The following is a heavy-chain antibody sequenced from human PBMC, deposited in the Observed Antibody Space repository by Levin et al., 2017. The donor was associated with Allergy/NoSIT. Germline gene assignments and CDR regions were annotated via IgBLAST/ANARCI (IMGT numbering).Heavy chain of an antibody. J-gene: IGHJ4*02. V-gene: IGHV3-7*01. CDR2: IRQDGGEK. CDR1: GFTFSDYW. CDR3: ARDLKAYCGGDCSPGF. Sequence: GASVKVSCAASGFTFSDYWMTWVRQAPGKGLQWVANIRQDGGEKYHVDSVKGRFTISRDNAQKSLYLQMNSLRAEDTAVYYCARDLKAYCGGDCSPGFWGQGTLVTVSS. D-gene: IGHD2-21*02.